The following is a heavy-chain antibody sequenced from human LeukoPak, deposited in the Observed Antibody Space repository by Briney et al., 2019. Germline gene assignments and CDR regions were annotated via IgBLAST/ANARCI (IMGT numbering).Heavy chain of an antibody. CDR2: IIPILGIA. Sequence: GASVKVSCKASGGTFSSYAISWVRQAPGQGLEWMGRIIPILGIANYAQKFQGRVTITADKSTSTAYMELSSLRSEDTAVYYCARWVGSGWYFDYWGQGTLVTVSS. J-gene: IGHJ4*02. CDR1: GGTFSSYA. CDR3: ARWVGSGWYFDY. D-gene: IGHD6-19*01. V-gene: IGHV1-69*04.